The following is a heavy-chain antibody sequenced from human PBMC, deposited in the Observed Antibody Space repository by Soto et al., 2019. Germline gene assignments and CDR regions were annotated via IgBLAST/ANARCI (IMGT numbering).Heavy chain of an antibody. V-gene: IGHV3-23*01. J-gene: IGHJ4*02. Sequence: PGGSLKLCRAASGLSLGSYALGGSGKAQGKGLEWVSTISGSDGKTYYGDSVKGRFTISRDNAKKTLFLQLNRLSAEDTATYYCAKVLSKNYYYPFDFWGQGTQVTVSS. CDR1: GLSLGSYA. CDR2: ISGSDGKT. D-gene: IGHD3-10*01. CDR3: AKVLSKNYYYPFDF.